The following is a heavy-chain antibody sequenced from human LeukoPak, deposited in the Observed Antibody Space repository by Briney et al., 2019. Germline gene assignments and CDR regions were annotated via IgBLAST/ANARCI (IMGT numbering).Heavy chain of an antibody. D-gene: IGHD6-13*01. CDR3: ARPVISDAGTPSYYHYGMDV. V-gene: IGHV3-30*02. CDR2: IRYDGSDGSNK. Sequence: GGSLRLSCAASGFTFSSYGMHWVRQAPGKGLEWVAFIRYDGSDGSNKYNANSVKGRFTISRDNSKNTLYLQMNSLRAEDTAVYYCARPVISDAGTPSYYHYGMDVWGQGTTVTVSS. J-gene: IGHJ6*02. CDR1: GFTFSSYG.